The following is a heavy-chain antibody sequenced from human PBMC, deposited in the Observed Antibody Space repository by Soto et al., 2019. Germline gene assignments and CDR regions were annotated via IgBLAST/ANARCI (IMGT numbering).Heavy chain of an antibody. CDR1: GYTFTSYA. CDR3: ARHGAMEYSSGWYLGY. V-gene: IGHV1-3*01. CDR2: INAGNGNT. D-gene: IGHD6-19*01. Sequence: ASVKVSCKASGYTFTSYAMHWVRQAPGQRLEWMGWINAGNGNTKYSQKFQGRVTITRDTSASTAYMELSSVTAADTAVYYCARHGAMEYSSGWYLGYWGQGTLVTVSS. J-gene: IGHJ4*02.